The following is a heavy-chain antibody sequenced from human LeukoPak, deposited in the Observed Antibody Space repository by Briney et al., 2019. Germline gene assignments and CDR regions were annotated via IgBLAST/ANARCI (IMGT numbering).Heavy chain of an antibody. J-gene: IGHJ3*01. CDR2: ISSGSTYI. Sequence: GGSLRLSCTASGFTFSSYSTNWVRQAPGKGLQWVSSISSGSTYIYYADSLKGRFTISRDNTKNSLYLQMNSLRGEDAAVYYCARGDGATPPDVFDVWGQGTMVTVSS. CDR3: ARGDGATPPDVFDV. D-gene: IGHD3-10*01. CDR1: GFTFSSYS. V-gene: IGHV3-21*01.